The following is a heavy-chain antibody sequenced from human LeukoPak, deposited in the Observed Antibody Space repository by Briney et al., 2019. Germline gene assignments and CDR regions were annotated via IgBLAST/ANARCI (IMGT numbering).Heavy chain of an antibody. CDR1: GFTFSSYS. V-gene: IGHV3-21*04. CDR3: AKDIRGSSWYYFDY. Sequence: GGSLRLSCAASGFTFSSYSMNWVRQAPGKGLEWVSSIDTSTTYMTYVDSVKGRFTISRDNARNSLYLQMNSLRAEDTALYYCAKDIRGSSWYYFDYWGQGTLVTVSS. CDR2: IDTSTTYM. D-gene: IGHD6-13*01. J-gene: IGHJ4*02.